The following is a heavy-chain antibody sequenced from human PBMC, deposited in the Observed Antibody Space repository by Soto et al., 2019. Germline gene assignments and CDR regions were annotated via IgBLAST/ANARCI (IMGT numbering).Heavy chain of an antibody. J-gene: IGHJ1*01. CDR2: INPSGGST. D-gene: IGHD6-19*01. CDR3: ARDRQLYNSGWSFYFQH. Sequence: GASVKVSCKASGYTFTNYYIHWVRQAPGQGLEWMGIINPSGGSTSYAQKFQGRVTMTRDTSTSTVYMELSSLRSEDTAVYYCARDRQLYNSGWSFYFQHWGQGTLVTVSS. CDR1: GYTFTNYY. V-gene: IGHV1-46*01.